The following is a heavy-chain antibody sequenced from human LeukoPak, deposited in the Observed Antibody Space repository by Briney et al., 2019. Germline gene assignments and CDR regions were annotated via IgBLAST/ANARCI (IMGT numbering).Heavy chain of an antibody. CDR1: GGSFSGYY. CDR2: INHSGST. V-gene: IGHV4-34*01. D-gene: IGHD3-22*01. Sequence: PSETLSLTCAVYGGSFSGYYWSWIRQPPGKGLEWIGEINHSGSTNYNPSLKSRLTISVDTSKNQFSLKLSSVTAADTAVYYCARSYDTSAYYLVFDYWGQGTLVTVSS. CDR3: ARSYDTSAYYLVFDY. J-gene: IGHJ4*02.